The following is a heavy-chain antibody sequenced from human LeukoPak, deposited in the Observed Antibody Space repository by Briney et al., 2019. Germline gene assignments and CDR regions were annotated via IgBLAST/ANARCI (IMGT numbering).Heavy chain of an antibody. CDR2: ISSSSSTI. CDR3: ARGDGYFDWLPALHFDC. V-gene: IGHV3-48*01. Sequence: SGGSLRLSCAASGFTFSSYSMNWVRQAPGKGLEWGSYISSSSSTIYYADSVKGRFTISRDNAKNSLYLQMNSLRAEDTAVYYCARGDGYFDWLPALHFDCWGQGTLVTVSS. J-gene: IGHJ4*02. CDR1: GFTFSSYS. D-gene: IGHD3-9*01.